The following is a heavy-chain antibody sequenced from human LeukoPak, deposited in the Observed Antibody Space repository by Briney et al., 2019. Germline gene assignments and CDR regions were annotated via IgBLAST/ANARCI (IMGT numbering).Heavy chain of an antibody. CDR3: AKKGYASCYSRLDV. Sequence: PGGSLRLSCAASGFTFSSYAMHWVRQAPGEGLEWVSSICGSGDTTYYADSVKGRFTISRDNSKNTLHLQLNSLRAEDTAVYYCAKKGYASCYSRLDVWGKGTTAIVSS. J-gene: IGHJ6*04. CDR1: GFTFSSYA. V-gene: IGHV3-23*01. CDR2: ICGSGDTT. D-gene: IGHD2-2*01.